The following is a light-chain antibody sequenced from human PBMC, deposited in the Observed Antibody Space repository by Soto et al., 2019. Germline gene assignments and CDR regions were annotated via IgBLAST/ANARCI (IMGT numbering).Light chain of an antibody. V-gene: IGKV2-28*01. J-gene: IGKJ4*02. CDR2: LGS. CDR3: AEGLQTPLT. Sequence: DVVMTQSPLSLPVTPGEPASISCRSSRSLLSSNGYNYLNWYLQKPGQSPQLLIVLGSNRASGVPDTFSGSGSGTYFTLKSSRVEAEDVGVYYCAEGLQTPLTFGGVTNVYIK. CDR1: RSLLSSNGYNY.